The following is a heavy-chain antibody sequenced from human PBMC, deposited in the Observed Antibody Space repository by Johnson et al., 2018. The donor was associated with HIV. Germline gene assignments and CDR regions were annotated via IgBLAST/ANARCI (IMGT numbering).Heavy chain of an antibody. D-gene: IGHD3-22*01. CDR1: GFTVSRNY. V-gene: IGHV3-66*03. J-gene: IGHJ3*02. CDR2: IYSDDMT. CDR3: ARDYPYDRSPRGAFDI. Sequence: VQLVESGGGLIQSGGSLRLSCAASGFTVSRNYMSWVRQAPGKGLEWVSVIYSDDMTYYADSVKGRFTISRVNSKNTLYLQMNSLRAEDTAVYFCARDYPYDRSPRGAFDIWGQGTMVTVSS.